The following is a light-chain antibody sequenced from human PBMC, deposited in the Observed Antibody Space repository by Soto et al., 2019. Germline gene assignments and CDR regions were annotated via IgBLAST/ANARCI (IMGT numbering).Light chain of an antibody. V-gene: IGKV1-5*03. CDR2: KAS. CDR3: QQSYSTSWT. J-gene: IGKJ1*01. CDR1: QTISSW. Sequence: DIQMTQSPSTLSGSVGDRVTITCRASQTISSWLAWYQQKPGKAPKLLIYKASTLKSGVPSRFSGSGSGTEFTLTISSLQPEDFATYYCQQSYSTSWTFGQGTKVDTK.